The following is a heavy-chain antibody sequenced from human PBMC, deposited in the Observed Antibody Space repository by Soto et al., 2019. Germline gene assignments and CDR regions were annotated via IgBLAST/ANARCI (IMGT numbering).Heavy chain of an antibody. V-gene: IGHV1-69*01. D-gene: IGHD5-18*01. CDR2: IIPIFGTA. J-gene: IGHJ6*02. CDR3: ARHTAMDSAVYYYGMDV. CDR1: GGTFSSYA. Sequence: QVQLVQSGAEVKKTGSSVKVSCKASGGTFSSYAISWVRQAPGQWLEWMGGIIPIFGTANYAQKFQGRVTITADESTSTVYMELSSLRSEDTAVYFCARHTAMDSAVYYYGMDVWGQGTTVTVSS.